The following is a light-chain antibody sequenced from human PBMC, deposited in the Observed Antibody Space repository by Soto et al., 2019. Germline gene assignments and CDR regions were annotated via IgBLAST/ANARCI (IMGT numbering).Light chain of an antibody. CDR2: WAS. CDR1: QSVLYSSNNKNY. J-gene: IGKJ4*01. V-gene: IGKV4-1*01. CDR3: QQYYSTPPLT. Sequence: DIVMTQSPDSLAVSLGERATINCKSSQSVLYSSNNKNYFAWYQQKPGQPPKLLIYWASTRESGVPDRFSGSRSAKDFTLTISSLQAEDVAVYYCQQYYSTPPLTFGGGTKVEIK.